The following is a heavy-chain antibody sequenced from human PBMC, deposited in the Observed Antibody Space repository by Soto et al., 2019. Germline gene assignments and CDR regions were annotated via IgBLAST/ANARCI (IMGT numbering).Heavy chain of an antibody. CDR3: ARGGVVVVAAIDYYGMDV. CDR2: IKQDGSEK. Sequence: CAASGFTFSSYWMSWVRQAPGKGLEWVANIKQDGSEKYYVDSVKGRFTISRDNAKNSLYLQMNSLRAEDTAVYYCARGGVVVVAAIDYYGMDVWGQGTTVTVSS. D-gene: IGHD2-15*01. J-gene: IGHJ6*02. V-gene: IGHV3-7*01. CDR1: GFTFSSYW.